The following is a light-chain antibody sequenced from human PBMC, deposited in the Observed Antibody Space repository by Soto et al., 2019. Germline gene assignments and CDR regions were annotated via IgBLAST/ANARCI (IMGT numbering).Light chain of an antibody. J-gene: IGKJ1*01. V-gene: IGKV3-20*01. CDR3: QQSGSSAT. CDR1: QSVRSSY. CDR2: DAS. Sequence: EIVLTQSPGTLSLSPGERATLSCRASQSVRSSYLAWYQQNPGQPPRLLIYDASTRAAGIPDRFSGSGSGTDFTLTIRRLEPEDFAVYYCQQSGSSATFGQGTKVEIK.